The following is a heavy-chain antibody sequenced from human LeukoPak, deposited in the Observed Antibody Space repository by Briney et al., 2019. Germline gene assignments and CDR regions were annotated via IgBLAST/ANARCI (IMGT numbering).Heavy chain of an antibody. CDR1: GFTFSRYC. D-gene: IGHD3-3*01. CDR3: AKDLGDFWTQ. V-gene: IGHV3-30*02. CDR2: IRYNGDDK. J-gene: IGHJ4*02. Sequence: PGGSLRLSCAASGFTFSRYCMYWVRQTPGKGLEWVAFIRYNGDDKYYVDSVKGRFTISRDNSKNTLYLQMNSLRTEDTAVYYCAKDLGDFWTQWGLGTLVTVSS.